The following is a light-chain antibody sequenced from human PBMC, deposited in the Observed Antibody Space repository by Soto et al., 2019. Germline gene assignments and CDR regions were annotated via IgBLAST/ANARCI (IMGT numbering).Light chain of an antibody. CDR3: QTWGTDTRV. V-gene: IGLV4-69*01. Sequence: QLVLTQSPSASASLGASVKLTCTLSSGHSNYAIAWHQQQPEKGPRYLMKLNSDGSHNKGDGIPDRFSGSSSGAERYLTISSLQSDDEAYYYCQTWGTDTRVFGGGTKLTVL. CDR2: LNSDGSH. J-gene: IGLJ3*02. CDR1: SGHSNYA.